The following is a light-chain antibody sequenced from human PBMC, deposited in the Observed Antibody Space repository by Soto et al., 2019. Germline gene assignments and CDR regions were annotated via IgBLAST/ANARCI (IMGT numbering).Light chain of an antibody. V-gene: IGKV3-15*01. CDR1: QSVSID. CDR3: QQYKKGPLT. CDR2: GAS. J-gene: IGKJ1*01. Sequence: IVMTQSPDTLSVSPGARATLSCRARQSVSIDLAWYQQTPGQAPRLLIYGASTRATGVPPTFSGSASGTEFTHTSSSLQSEDLTVDDGQQYKKGPLTCGQGTKVEIK.